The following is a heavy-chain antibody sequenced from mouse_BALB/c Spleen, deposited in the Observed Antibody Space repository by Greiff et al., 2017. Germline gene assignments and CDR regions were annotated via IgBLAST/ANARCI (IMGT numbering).Heavy chain of an antibody. CDR2: ISSGGSYT. D-gene: IGHD2-3*01. CDR1: GFTFSSYT. J-gene: IGHJ2*01. Sequence: EVQRVESGGGLVKPGGSLKLSCAASGFTFSSYTMSWVRQTPEKRLEWVATISSGGSYTYYPDSVKGRFTISRDNAKNTLYLQMSSLKSEDTAMYYCTRAYAGYYAFDYWGQGTTLTVSS. CDR3: TRAYAGYYAFDY. V-gene: IGHV5-6-4*01.